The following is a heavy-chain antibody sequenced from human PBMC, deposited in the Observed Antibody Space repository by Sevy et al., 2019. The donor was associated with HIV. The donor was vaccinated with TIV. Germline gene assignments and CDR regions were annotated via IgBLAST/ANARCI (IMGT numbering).Heavy chain of an antibody. CDR2: ISWNSGST. V-gene: IGHV3-9*03. J-gene: IGHJ6*02. Sequence: GGSLRLSCAASGFNFDDYAMHWVRQAPGKGLEWVSGISWNSGSTGYADSVKGRFTISRDNGKKSLFLQMNSLTTEDMALYYCAKGLGLYYYYAMDVWGQRTTVTVSS. CDR1: GFNFDDYA. CDR3: AKGLGLYYYYAMDV.